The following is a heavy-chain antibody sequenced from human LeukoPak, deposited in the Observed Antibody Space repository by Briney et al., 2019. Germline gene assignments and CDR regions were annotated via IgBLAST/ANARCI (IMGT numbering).Heavy chain of an antibody. V-gene: IGHV6-1*01. CDR1: GDSVSSNSAA. Sequence: SQTLSLTCAISGDSVSSNSAAWNWIRQSPSRGLEWLGRTYYRSKWYNDYAVSVKSRITINPDTSKNQFSLQLNSVTPEDTAVYYCARSGSSGWYAHYYYYYYMDVWGKGTTVTISS. CDR2: TYYRSKWYN. J-gene: IGHJ6*03. CDR3: ARSGSSGWYAHYYYYYYMDV. D-gene: IGHD6-19*01.